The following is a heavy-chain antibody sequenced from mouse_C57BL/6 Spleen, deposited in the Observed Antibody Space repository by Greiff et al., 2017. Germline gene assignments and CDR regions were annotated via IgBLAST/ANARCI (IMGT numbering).Heavy chain of an antibody. CDR2: IYPGDGDT. CDR3: AREAYYYGSSYAWFAY. CDR1: GYAFSSSW. J-gene: IGHJ3*01. V-gene: IGHV1-82*01. Sequence: VQLQQSGPELVKPGASVKISCKASGYAFSSSWLNWVKQRPGKGLEWIGRIYPGDGDTNYNGKFKGKATLTADKSSSTAYMQLSSLTSEDSAVYFCAREAYYYGSSYAWFAYWGQGTLVTVSA. D-gene: IGHD1-1*01.